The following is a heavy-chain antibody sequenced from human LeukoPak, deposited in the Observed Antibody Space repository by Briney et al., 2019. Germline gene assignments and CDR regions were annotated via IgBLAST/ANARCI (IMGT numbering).Heavy chain of an antibody. D-gene: IGHD1-26*01. CDR1: GGSISSYY. Sequence: SETLSLTCTVSGGSISSYYWSWIRQPPGKGLEWIGYIYYSGSTNYNPSLKSRVTISIDTSKKQFSLRLSSVTAADTAAYFCAYSGSYGEAFNFWGQGTVVTVSS. V-gene: IGHV4-59*01. J-gene: IGHJ3*01. CDR2: IYYSGST. CDR3: AYSGSYGEAFNF.